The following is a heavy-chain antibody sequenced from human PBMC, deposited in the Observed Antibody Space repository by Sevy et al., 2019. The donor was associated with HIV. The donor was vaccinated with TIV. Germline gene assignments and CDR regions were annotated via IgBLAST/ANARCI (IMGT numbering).Heavy chain of an antibody. J-gene: IGHJ5*02. D-gene: IGHD6-19*01. Sequence: GGSLRLSCAASGFTFSSYGMHWVRQAPGKGLEWVAVIWYDGSNKYYADSVKGRFTISRDNSKNTLYLQMNSLRAEDTAVYYCARDPVRIAVAWGWFDPWGQGTLVTVSS. CDR1: GFTFSSYG. CDR2: IWYDGSNK. V-gene: IGHV3-33*01. CDR3: ARDPVRIAVAWGWFDP.